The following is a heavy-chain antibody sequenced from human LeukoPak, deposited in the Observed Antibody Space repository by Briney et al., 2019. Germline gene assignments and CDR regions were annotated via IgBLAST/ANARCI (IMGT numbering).Heavy chain of an antibody. CDR3: ARNYYYGSGSYPNYFDY. Sequence: GGSLRLSCAASGFTFSNYWMHWVRQTPGKGLVWVSRINGDGSSTTYADSVKGRFTISRDNAKNTLYLQMNSLRAEDTAVYYCARNYYYGSGSYPNYFDYWGQGTLVTVSS. CDR2: INGDGSST. V-gene: IGHV3-74*01. CDR1: GFTFSNYW. J-gene: IGHJ4*02. D-gene: IGHD3-10*01.